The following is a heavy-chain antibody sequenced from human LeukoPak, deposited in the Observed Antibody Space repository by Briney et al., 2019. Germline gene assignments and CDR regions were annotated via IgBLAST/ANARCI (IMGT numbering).Heavy chain of an antibody. CDR1: GGSFSGYY. CDR3: ARHGGSGSCPAPFDY. Sequence: KPSETLSLTCAVYGGSFSGYYWSWIRQPPGKGLEWIGEINHSGSTNYNPSLKSRVTISVDTSKNQFSLKLSSVTAADTAVYYCARHGGSGSCPAPFDYWGQGTLVTVSS. V-gene: IGHV4-34*01. J-gene: IGHJ4*02. D-gene: IGHD3-10*01. CDR2: INHSGST.